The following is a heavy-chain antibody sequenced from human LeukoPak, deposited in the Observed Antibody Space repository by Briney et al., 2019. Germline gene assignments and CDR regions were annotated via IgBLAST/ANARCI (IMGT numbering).Heavy chain of an antibody. J-gene: IGHJ4*02. Sequence: GGSLRLSCAASGFTSSINWMSWVRQAPGKGLEWVASIKQDGSVKYYVDSVKGRFTISRDNAKNSLHLQMNSLRAEDTAVYYCARTFVGYCSASTCYYFDYWGQGTLVTVSS. CDR2: IKQDGSVK. CDR3: ARTFVGYCSASTCYYFDY. CDR1: GFTSSINW. D-gene: IGHD2-15*01. V-gene: IGHV3-7*01.